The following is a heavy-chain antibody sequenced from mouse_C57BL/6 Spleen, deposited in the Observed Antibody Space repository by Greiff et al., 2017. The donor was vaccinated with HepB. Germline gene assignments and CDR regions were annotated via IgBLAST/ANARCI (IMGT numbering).Heavy chain of an antibody. CDR3: ARQLRLRGDYAMDY. D-gene: IGHD3-2*02. CDR2: IWSDGST. CDR1: GFSLTSYG. J-gene: IGHJ4*01. Sequence: VQVVESGPGLVAPSQRLSITCTVSGFSLTSYGVHWVRQPPGKGLEWLVVIWSDGSTTYNSALKSRLSISKDNSKSQVFLKMNSLQTEDTAMYYCARQLRLRGDYAMDYWGQGTSVTVSS. V-gene: IGHV2-6-1*01.